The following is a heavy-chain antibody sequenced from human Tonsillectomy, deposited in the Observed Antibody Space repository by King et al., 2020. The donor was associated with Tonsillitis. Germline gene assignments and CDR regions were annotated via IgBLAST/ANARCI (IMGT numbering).Heavy chain of an antibody. CDR3: ARDREYYDILTGYFDAFDI. D-gene: IGHD3-9*01. J-gene: IGHJ3*02. CDR1: GFTFSSYA. CDR2: ISYDGSNK. Sequence: VQLVESGGGVVQPGRSLRLSCAASGFTFSSYAMHWVRQAPGKGLEWVAVISYDGSNKYYADSVKGRFTISRDNSKNTLYLQMNSLRAEDTAVYYCARDREYYDILTGYFDAFDIWGQGTMVTVSS. V-gene: IGHV3-30-3*01.